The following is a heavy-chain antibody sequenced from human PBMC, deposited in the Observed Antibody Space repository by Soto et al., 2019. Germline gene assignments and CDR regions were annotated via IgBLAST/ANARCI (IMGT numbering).Heavy chain of an antibody. D-gene: IGHD2-2*01. J-gene: IGHJ6*03. Sequence: SETLSLTCTVSGGSISSYYWSWIRQPPGKGLEWIGYIYHSGSTNYNPSLKSRVTISVDKSKNQFSLKLSSVTAADTAVYYCARGLRYCSSTSCYAGMDVWGKGTTVTVSS. CDR2: IYHSGST. CDR1: GGSISSYY. CDR3: ARGLRYCSSTSCYAGMDV. V-gene: IGHV4-59*12.